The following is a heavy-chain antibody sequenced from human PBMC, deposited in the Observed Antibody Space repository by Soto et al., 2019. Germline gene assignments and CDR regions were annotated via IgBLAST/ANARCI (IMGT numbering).Heavy chain of an antibody. D-gene: IGHD3-10*01. J-gene: IGHJ5*02. V-gene: IGHV4-4*07. CDR1: GGSISSYY. CDR3: ARGEDYYGSGWFDP. Sequence: PSETLSLTCTVSGGSISSYYWSWILQRAGKGLEWIGRIYTSGSTNYNPSLKSRVTMSVDTSKNQFSLKLSSVTAADTAVYYCARGEDYYGSGWFDPWGQGTLVTVSS. CDR2: IYTSGST.